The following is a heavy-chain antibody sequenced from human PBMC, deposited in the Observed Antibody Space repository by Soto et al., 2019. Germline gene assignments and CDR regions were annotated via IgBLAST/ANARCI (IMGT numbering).Heavy chain of an antibody. Sequence: SETLSLTCIVSGGSFSGYYWSWIRQPPGKGLEWIGEINHSGSTNYNPSLKSRVTISVDTSKNQFSLKLSSVTAADTAVYYCARRGGIAARPRFDYWGQGTLVTVSS. CDR1: GGSFSGYY. D-gene: IGHD6-6*01. J-gene: IGHJ4*02. CDR2: INHSGST. V-gene: IGHV4-34*01. CDR3: ARRGGIAARPRFDY.